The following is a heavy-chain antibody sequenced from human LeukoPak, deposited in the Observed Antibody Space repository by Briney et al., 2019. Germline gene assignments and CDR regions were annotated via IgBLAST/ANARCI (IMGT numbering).Heavy chain of an antibody. V-gene: IGHV4-31*03. CDR2: IYYTGGT. Sequence: SQTLSLTCTVSGDSITSGSYYWAWIRQHPGKGLEWIGYIYYTGGTHYNPSLMSRLTISLDTSENHFSLKLSSVTAADTAIYFCARAPGAFDIWGQGTMVTVSS. J-gene: IGHJ3*02. CDR3: ARAPGAFDI. CDR1: GDSITSGSYY.